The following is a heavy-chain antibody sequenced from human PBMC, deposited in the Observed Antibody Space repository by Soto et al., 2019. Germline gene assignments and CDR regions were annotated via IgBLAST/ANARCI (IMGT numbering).Heavy chain of an antibody. V-gene: IGHV3-30-3*01. CDR3: AKATMTLVVIRLDS. D-gene: IGHD3-22*01. J-gene: IGHJ4*02. CDR2: VSYDGSNK. CDR1: GFTFSSYA. Sequence: PGGSLRLSCAASGFTFSSYAMHWVRQAPGKGLEWVAVVSYDGSNKYYADSVKGRFTISRDNSKNILYLQMNSLRAEDTAVYYCAKATMTLVVIRLDSWGQGTLVTVSS.